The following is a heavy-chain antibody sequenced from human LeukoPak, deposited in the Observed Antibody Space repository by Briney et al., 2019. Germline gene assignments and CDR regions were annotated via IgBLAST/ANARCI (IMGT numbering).Heavy chain of an antibody. CDR3: ARDGTTVTIPVVAFDI. D-gene: IGHD4-17*01. J-gene: IGHJ3*02. CDR1: GYTLTELS. CDR2: FDPEDGET. Sequence: ASVKVSCKVSGYTLTELSMHWVRQAPGKGLEWMGGFDPEDGETMYAQKFQGRVTMTRDMSTSTVYMELSSLRSEDTAVYYCARDGTTVTIPVVAFDIWGQGTMVTVSS. V-gene: IGHV1-24*01.